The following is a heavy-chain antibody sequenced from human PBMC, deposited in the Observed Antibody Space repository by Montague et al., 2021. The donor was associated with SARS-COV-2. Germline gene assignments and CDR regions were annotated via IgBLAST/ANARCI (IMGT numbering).Heavy chain of an antibody. CDR2: ISYDGSNK. V-gene: IGHV3-30-3*01. CDR3: AREPSGYDILTGYYNSGYFDY. D-gene: IGHD3-9*01. Sequence: SLRLSLSASGFTFSSYAMHWVRQAPGKGLEWVAVISYDGSNKYYADSVKGRFTISRDNSKNTLYLQMNSLRAEDTAVYYCAREPSGYDILTGYYNSGYFDYWGQGTLVTVSS. CDR1: GFTFSSYA. J-gene: IGHJ4*02.